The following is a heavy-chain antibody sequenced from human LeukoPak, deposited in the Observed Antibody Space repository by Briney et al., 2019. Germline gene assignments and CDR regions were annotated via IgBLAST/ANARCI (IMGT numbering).Heavy chain of an antibody. CDR2: INHSGST. Sequence: SETLSLTCAVYGGSFSGYYWSWIRQPPGKGLEWMGEINHSGSTNYNPSLKSRFTISVDTSKNQFTLKLSAVTAADTAVYYCAKGGQLGFDYWGQATLVTVSS. CDR3: AKGGQLGFDY. D-gene: IGHD6-6*01. CDR1: GGSFSGYY. V-gene: IGHV4-34*01. J-gene: IGHJ4*02.